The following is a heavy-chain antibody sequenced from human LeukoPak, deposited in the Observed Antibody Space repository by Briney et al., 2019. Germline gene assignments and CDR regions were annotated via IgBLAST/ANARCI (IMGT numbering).Heavy chain of an antibody. CDR3: VRGVGVSRFNYFDP. Sequence: GGSLRRSCAASGFTFSSYGMHWVRQAPVKGLEWVAVIWYDASNKYYADSVKGRFTISRDNSKNTLFLQMNSLRDDDAAVYYCVRGVGVSRFNYFDPWGQGTLVIVSS. CDR1: GFTFSSYG. D-gene: IGHD6-13*01. V-gene: IGHV3-33*08. J-gene: IGHJ5*02. CDR2: IWYDASNK.